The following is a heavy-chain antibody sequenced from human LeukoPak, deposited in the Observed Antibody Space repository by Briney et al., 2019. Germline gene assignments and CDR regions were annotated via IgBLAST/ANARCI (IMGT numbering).Heavy chain of an antibody. CDR3: ARGAFDL. Sequence: SETLSLTCTVSGGSISSSNSYWGWIRQPPGQGLEWIATVFYSGSPYYNPSLKSRITISMDTSKNQFSLNLTSVSTADTAIYYCARGAFDLWGRGTLVTVSA. J-gene: IGHJ2*01. CDR2: VFYSGSP. CDR1: GGSISSSNSY. V-gene: IGHV4-39*02.